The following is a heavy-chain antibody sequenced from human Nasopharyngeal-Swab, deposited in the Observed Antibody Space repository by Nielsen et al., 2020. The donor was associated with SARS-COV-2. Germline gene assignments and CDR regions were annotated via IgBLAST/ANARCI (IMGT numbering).Heavy chain of an antibody. CDR1: GYSFTSYW. D-gene: IGHD6-19*01. CDR2: IYPGYSDT. J-gene: IGHJ4*02. CDR3: AWKSSGWYGSYDY. Sequence: GESLKISCQGSGYSFTSYWIAWVRQMPGKGLEWMGIIYPGYSDTRYSPSFQGQVTISADKSINTAYLQWSSLKASDTAMYYCAWKSSGWYGSYDYWGQGTLVTVSS. V-gene: IGHV5-51*01.